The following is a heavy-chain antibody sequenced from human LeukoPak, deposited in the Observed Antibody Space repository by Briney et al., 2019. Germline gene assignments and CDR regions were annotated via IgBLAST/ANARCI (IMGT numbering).Heavy chain of an antibody. V-gene: IGHV3-15*07. CDR3: TTDYGSSISSYYYYGMDV. J-gene: IGHJ6*02. Sequence: PGGSLRLSCAASGFTFSNDWMNWVRQAPGKGLEWVGRIKSKIDGGATDYAAPVKGRFTISGDDSKNTLYLQMNSLKTEDTAVYYCTTDYGSSISSYYYYGMDVWGQGTTVIVSS. D-gene: IGHD2-21*01. CDR1: GFTFSNDW. CDR2: IKSKIDGGAT.